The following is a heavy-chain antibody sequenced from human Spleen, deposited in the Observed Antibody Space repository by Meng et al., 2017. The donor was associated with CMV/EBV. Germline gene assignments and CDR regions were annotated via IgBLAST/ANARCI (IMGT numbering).Heavy chain of an antibody. CDR1: GFTLNRYW. V-gene: IGHV3-74*01. D-gene: IGHD7-27*01. CDR3: ARDFMWGFDH. Sequence: EVRLVEFGGGLVKTGGSLRRSCSGSGFTLNRYWMHWVRQVPGKGLVWVSRINEDGSITSYVDSVKGRFTISKDNSKNTLYLQMNSLRVDDTAVYYCARDFMWGFDHWGQGTLVTVSS. CDR2: INEDGSIT. J-gene: IGHJ4*02.